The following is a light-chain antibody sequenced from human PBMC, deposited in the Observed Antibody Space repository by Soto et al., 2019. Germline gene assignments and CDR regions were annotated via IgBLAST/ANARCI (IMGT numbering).Light chain of an antibody. CDR2: KAS. V-gene: IGKV1-5*03. J-gene: IGKJ1*01. Sequence: DIQMTQSPSTLSTSVGDRVTITCRASQTISRWLAWYQQKPGKAPKLLIYKASSLESGVPSRFSGSGSGTDSTLTIRSLKPEDFATYYCQHTYSPPAFGQGTKVDIK. CDR3: QHTYSPPA. CDR1: QTISRW.